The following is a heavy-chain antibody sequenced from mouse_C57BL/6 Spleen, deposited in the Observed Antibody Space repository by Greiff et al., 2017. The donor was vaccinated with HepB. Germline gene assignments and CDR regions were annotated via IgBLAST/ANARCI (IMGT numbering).Heavy chain of an antibody. CDR2: INPSNGGT. V-gene: IGHV1-53*01. D-gene: IGHD1-1*01. J-gene: IGHJ4*01. Sequence: QVQLQQPGTELVKPGASVKLSCKASGYTFTSYWMHWVKQRPGQGLEWIGNINPSNGGTNYNEKFKSKATLTVDKSSSTAYMQLSSLTSEDSAVYYCARSTGDYNGSRSGYAMDYWGQGTSVTVSS. CDR1: GYTFTSYW. CDR3: ARSTGDYNGSRSGYAMDY.